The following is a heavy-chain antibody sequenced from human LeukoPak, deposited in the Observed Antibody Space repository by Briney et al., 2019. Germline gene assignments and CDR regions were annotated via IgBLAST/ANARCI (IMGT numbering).Heavy chain of an antibody. Sequence: PSETLSLTCTVSGGSISSYYWSWIRQPPGKGLEWIGYIYYSGSTNYNPSLKSRVTISVDTSKNQFSLKLSSVTAADTAVYYCARGGDYYDSSGYRWGQGTLVTVSS. D-gene: IGHD3-22*01. V-gene: IGHV4-59*12. CDR3: ARGGDYYDSSGYR. J-gene: IGHJ4*02. CDR2: IYYSGST. CDR1: GGSISSYY.